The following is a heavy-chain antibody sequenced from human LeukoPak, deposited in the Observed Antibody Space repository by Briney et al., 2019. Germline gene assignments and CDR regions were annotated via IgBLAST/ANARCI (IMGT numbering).Heavy chain of an antibody. CDR1: GFTFSSYT. CDR3: ARGPSGYHNT. D-gene: IGHD5-12*01. Sequence: GGSLRPSCSASGFTFSSYTIHWVRQAPGNGLGWGVAISYDGSNKYYAASVKGRFTISRDNSKNTLYLQMNRLRAEDTAVYYCARGPSGYHNTGGKGTLVTVSS. V-gene: IGHV3-30*14. J-gene: IGHJ4*02. CDR2: ISYDGSNK.